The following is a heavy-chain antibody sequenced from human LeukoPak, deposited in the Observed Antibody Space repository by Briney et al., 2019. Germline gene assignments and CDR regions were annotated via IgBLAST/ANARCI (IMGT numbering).Heavy chain of an antibody. CDR1: GFPICSAFA. CDR3: ARVGAIPGIDP. Sequence: PSDTLSLTHAAFGFPICSAFAWAWIRQSPGTGLEWIASISYSAPTYYKPSLESRLFISADTSNNHFSVRLTSVTAADTAVYYCARVGAIPGIDPWGQGILVTVSS. CDR2: ISYSAPT. D-gene: IGHD3-16*01. J-gene: IGHJ5*02. V-gene: IGHV4-38-2*01.